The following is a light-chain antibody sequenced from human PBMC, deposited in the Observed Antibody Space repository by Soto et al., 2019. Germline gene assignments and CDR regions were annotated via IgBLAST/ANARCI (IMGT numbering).Light chain of an antibody. CDR2: DTS. V-gene: IGKV3-20*01. CDR1: QSVSSSY. Sequence: EIVLTQSPGTLSLSPGERATLSCRASQSVSSSYLAWYQQKPGQAPRLLIYDTSRRATGIPDRFSGSGSGTDFTLTISRLEPEDSAVYYCQQDGSSPWTFGQGTKVEIK. CDR3: QQDGSSPWT. J-gene: IGKJ1*01.